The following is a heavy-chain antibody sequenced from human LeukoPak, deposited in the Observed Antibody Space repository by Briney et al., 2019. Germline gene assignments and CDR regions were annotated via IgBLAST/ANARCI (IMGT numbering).Heavy chain of an antibody. V-gene: IGHV4-59*01. Sequence: PSETLSLTCTVSGGSISSYYWSWIRQPPGKGLEWIGYIYYSGSTNYNPSLKCRVTISVDTSKNQFSLKLSSVTAADTAVYYCARGHSFGDDYWGQGTLVTVSS. D-gene: IGHD3-10*01. CDR3: ARGHSFGDDY. J-gene: IGHJ4*02. CDR2: IYYSGST. CDR1: GGSISSYY.